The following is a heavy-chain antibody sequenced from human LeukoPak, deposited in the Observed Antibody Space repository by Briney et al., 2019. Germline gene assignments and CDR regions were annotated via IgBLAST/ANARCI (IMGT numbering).Heavy chain of an antibody. J-gene: IGHJ4*02. CDR1: GGSISSYY. D-gene: IGHD2-15*01. V-gene: IGHV4-4*07. CDR2: IYTSGTI. Sequence: NPSETLSLTCTVSGGSISSYYWSWIRQPAGTALEWIGRIYTSGTITYNPSLKSRVTMSVDTSKNQFSLKLSSVTAADTAVYYCARGVVAAPPTLDYWGQGTLVTVSS. CDR3: ARGVVAAPPTLDY.